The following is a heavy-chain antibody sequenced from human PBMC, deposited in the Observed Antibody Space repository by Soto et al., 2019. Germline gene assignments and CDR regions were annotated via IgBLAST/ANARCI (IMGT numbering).Heavy chain of an antibody. CDR2: LNFDGTSA. Sequence: EVHLVESGGGLVQPGGSLRLSCAASGFNFGNSWMHWVRQVPGKGLVWVSRLNFDGTSASYADSVKGRFTVSRDNAKNTLYLQRDSLRADETAVYYCAKGYDSVSYYVLGFFDYWGQGSLVTVSS. CDR3: AKGYDSVSYYVLGFFDY. D-gene: IGHD3-10*01. J-gene: IGHJ4*02. CDR1: GFNFGNSW. V-gene: IGHV3-74*01.